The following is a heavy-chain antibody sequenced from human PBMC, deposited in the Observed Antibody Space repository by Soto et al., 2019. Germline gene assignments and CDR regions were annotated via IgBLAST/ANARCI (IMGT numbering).Heavy chain of an antibody. CDR1: GFTFSSYW. Sequence: WGSLILSCAASGFTFSSYWMSWVRQAPGKGLEWVANIKQDGSEKYYVDSVKGRFTISRDNAKNSLYLQMNSLRAEDTAVYYCARDPEKYYYYDSSGYYYEYLGQGTLVSGSS. V-gene: IGHV3-7*01. CDR3: ARDPEKYYYYDSSGYYYEY. J-gene: IGHJ4*02. CDR2: IKQDGSEK. D-gene: IGHD3-22*01.